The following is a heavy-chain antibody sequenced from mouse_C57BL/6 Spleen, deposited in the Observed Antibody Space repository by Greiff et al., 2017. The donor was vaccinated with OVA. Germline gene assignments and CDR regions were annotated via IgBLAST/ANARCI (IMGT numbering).Heavy chain of an antibody. CDR2: ISDGGSYT. J-gene: IGHJ3*01. V-gene: IGHV5-4*01. CDR3: AREGYDNDY. CDR1: GFTFSSYA. Sequence: VQLKESGGGLVKPGGSLKLSCAASGFTFSSYAMSWVRQTPEKRLEWVATISDGGSYTYYPDNVKGRFTISRDNAKNNLYLQMSHLKSEDTAMYYYAREGYDNDYWGQGTLVTVSA. D-gene: IGHD2-4*01.